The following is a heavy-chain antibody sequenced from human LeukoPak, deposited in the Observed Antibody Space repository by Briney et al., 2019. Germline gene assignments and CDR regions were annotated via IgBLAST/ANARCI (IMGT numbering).Heavy chain of an antibody. CDR3: ARQRFTMRAYAGNWFDP. J-gene: IGHJ5*02. CDR1: GYSYTSYW. CDR2: IYPGDSDT. V-gene: IGHV5-51*01. D-gene: IGHD3-10*01. Sequence: GESLKISCKGSGYSYTSYWIGWVRQMTGKGLEWMGIIYPGDSDTRYGPSFQGRVTISADKSISTAYLQWSSLKASDTAMYYCARQRFTMRAYAGNWFDPWGQGTLVTVSS.